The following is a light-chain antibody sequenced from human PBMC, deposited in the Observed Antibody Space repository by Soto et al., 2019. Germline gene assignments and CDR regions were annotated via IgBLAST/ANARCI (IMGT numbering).Light chain of an antibody. J-gene: IGKJ1*01. V-gene: IGKV2-30*01. CDR3: MQGTQWPRT. CDR2: KVS. Sequence: DVLMSQSPLFLPVTLGQPASVSCRSSQSLVDSDGNTHLSWYQQRPGQSPRRLIYKVSNRDSGVPDRFSGNGSGTDFTLKISRVEAEDVGVYYCMQGTQWPRTFGQGTKVDIK. CDR1: QSLVDSDGNTH.